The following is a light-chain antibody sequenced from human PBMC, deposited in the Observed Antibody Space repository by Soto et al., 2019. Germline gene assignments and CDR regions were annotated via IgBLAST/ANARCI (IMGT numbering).Light chain of an antibody. CDR2: WAS. CDR1: QSVLYSPNNNNY. V-gene: IGKV4-1*01. CDR3: QQRNIWTPVT. Sequence: DGVMTQSPDSLAVSLGERATINCKSSQSVLYSPNNNNYVAWYQQKPGQPPKRLIYWASTREAGVPDRFSGSAFVTDFTPTISSLQDEDVAVYYFQQRNIWTPVTFGQATRLEIK. J-gene: IGKJ5*01.